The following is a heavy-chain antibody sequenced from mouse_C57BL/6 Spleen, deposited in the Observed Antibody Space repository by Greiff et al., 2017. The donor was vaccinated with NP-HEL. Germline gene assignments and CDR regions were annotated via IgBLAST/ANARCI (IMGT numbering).Heavy chain of an antibody. CDR3: ARGDGPYYFDY. D-gene: IGHD1-1*01. CDR1: GYSFTSYY. J-gene: IGHJ2*01. V-gene: IGHV1-66*01. CDR2: IYPGSGNT. Sequence: QVHVKQSGPELVKPGASVKISCKASGYSFTSYYIHWVKQRPGQGLEWIGWIYPGSGNTKYNEKFKGKATLTADTSSSTAYMQLSSLTSEDSAVYYCARGDGPYYFDYWGQGTTLTVSS.